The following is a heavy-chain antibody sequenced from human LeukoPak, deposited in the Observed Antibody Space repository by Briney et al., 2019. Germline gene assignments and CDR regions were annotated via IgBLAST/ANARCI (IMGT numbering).Heavy chain of an antibody. D-gene: IGHD3-16*01. CDR2: ISAYNGNT. Sequence: VASVKVSCKASGYTFTSYGISWVRQAPGQGLEWMGWISAYNGNTNYAQKLQGRVTLTTDTSTSTVYMHLRSLRPDDTAVYYCAREMGARAWFDPWGQGTLVTVSS. CDR3: AREMGARAWFDP. J-gene: IGHJ5*02. V-gene: IGHV1-18*01. CDR1: GYTFTSYG.